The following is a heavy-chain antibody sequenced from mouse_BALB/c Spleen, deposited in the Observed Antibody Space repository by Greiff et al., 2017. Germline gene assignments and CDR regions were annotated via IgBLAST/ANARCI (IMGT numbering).Heavy chain of an antibody. D-gene: IGHD5-1*01. V-gene: IGHV5-6-5*01. Sequence: EVQVVESGGGLVKPGGSLKLSCAVSGFTFSSYAMSWVRQTPEKRLEWVASISSGGSTYYPDSVKGRFTISRDNARNILYLQMSSLRSEDTAMYYCARYLYYYAMDYWGQGTSVTVSS. CDR3: ARYLYYYAMDY. CDR1: GFTFSSYA. CDR2: ISSGGST. J-gene: IGHJ4*01.